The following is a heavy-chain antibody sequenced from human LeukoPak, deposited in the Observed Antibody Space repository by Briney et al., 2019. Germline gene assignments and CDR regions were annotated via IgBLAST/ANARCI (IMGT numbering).Heavy chain of an antibody. CDR1: GFTFSSYW. CDR3: ARETVYGSRSYHPY. J-gene: IGHJ4*02. V-gene: IGHV3-7*04. Sequence: PGGSLRLSCAASGFTFSSYWMSWVRQAPGKGLEWVANIKQDGGEKNYVDAVKGRFSISRDNAKSSLYLQMNSVRADDTAVYSCARETVYGSRSYHPYWGQGTLVTVSS. D-gene: IGHD3-10*01. CDR2: IKQDGGEK.